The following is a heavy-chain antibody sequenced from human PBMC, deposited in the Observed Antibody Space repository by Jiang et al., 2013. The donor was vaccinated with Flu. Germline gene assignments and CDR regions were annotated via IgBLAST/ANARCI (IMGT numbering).Heavy chain of an antibody. CDR2: RYYSESTHYDPSSGST. J-gene: IGHJ4*02. V-gene: IGHV4-39*01. CDR1: GGSISSSSHY. Sequence: GSGLVKPSETLSLTCSVSGGSISSSSHYWGWIRQPPGKGLEWIGSRYYSESTHYDPSSGSTYYNPSLKSRVTISVDTSKNQFSLRLSSVTAADTAVYYCARLGPYCSSISCSYYFDYWGQGTLVTVSS. CDR3: ARLGPYCSSISCSYYFDY. D-gene: IGHD2-2*01.